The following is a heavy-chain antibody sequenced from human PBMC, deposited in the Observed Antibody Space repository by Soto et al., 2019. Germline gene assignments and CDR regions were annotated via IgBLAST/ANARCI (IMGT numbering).Heavy chain of an antibody. CDR1: GFTFSSYG. CDR2: IWYDGSNK. J-gene: IGHJ4*02. Sequence: QVQLVESGGGVVQPGRSLRLSCAASGFTFSSYGMHWVRQAPGKGLEWVAVIWYDGSNKFYADSVKGRFTISRDNSKNTLYLQMNSLRAEDTAVYYCARDDHTYLDYWGQGTLVTVSS. V-gene: IGHV3-33*01. CDR3: ARDDHTYLDY.